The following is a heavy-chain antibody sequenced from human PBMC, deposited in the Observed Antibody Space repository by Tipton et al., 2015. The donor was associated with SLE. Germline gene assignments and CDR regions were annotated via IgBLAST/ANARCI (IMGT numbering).Heavy chain of an antibody. D-gene: IGHD1-7*01. CDR2: ISWNSGSI. Sequence: SLKLSCAASGFTFDDYAMHWVRQAPGKGLEWVSGISWNSGSIGYADSVKGRFTISRDNSKNTLYLQMNSLRAEDTAVYYCARGLYNWNYEGAFDIWGQGTMVTVSS. CDR1: GFTFDDYA. J-gene: IGHJ3*02. CDR3: ARGLYNWNYEGAFDI. V-gene: IGHV3-9*01.